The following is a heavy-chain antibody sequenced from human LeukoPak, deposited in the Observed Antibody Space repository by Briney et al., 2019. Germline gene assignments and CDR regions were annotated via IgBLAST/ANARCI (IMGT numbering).Heavy chain of an antibody. Sequence: GGSLRLSCAASGFTFSSYSMNWVRQAPGKGLEWVSLISWDGGSTYYADSVKGRFTISRDNSKNSLYLQMNSLRAEDTAVYYCARGPEGYSYGYGDYWGQGTLVTVSS. CDR2: ISWDGGST. J-gene: IGHJ4*02. V-gene: IGHV3-43*01. CDR1: GFTFSSYS. D-gene: IGHD5-18*01. CDR3: ARGPEGYSYGYGDY.